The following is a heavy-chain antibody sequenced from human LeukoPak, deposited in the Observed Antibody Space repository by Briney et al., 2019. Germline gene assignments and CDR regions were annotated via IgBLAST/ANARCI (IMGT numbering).Heavy chain of an antibody. CDR2: IWYDGSNK. V-gene: IGHV3-33*01. D-gene: IGHD6-6*01. Sequence: GRTPRLSCAASGFTFSSYGMHWVRQAPGKGLEWVAVIWYDGSNKYYADSVKGRFTISRDNSKNTLYLQMNSLRAEDTAVYYCARGPYSSSSEVLVDWGQGTLVTVSS. CDR1: GFTFSSYG. CDR3: ARGPYSSSSEVLVD. J-gene: IGHJ4*02.